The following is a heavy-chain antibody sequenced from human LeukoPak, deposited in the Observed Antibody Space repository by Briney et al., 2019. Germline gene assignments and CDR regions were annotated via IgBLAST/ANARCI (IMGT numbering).Heavy chain of an antibody. D-gene: IGHD1-26*01. Sequence: GASVKVSCKASGYTFTSYDINWVRQATGQGLEWMGWTNPNSGNTGYAQKFQGRVTMTRNTSISTAYMELSSLRSEDTAVYYCATGSGSAEGWFDPWGQGTLVTVSS. J-gene: IGHJ5*02. CDR1: GYTFTSYD. V-gene: IGHV1-8*01. CDR2: TNPNSGNT. CDR3: ATGSGSAEGWFDP.